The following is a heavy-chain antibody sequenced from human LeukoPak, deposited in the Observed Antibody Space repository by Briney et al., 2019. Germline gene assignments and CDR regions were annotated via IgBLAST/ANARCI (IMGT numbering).Heavy chain of an antibody. CDR2: ISGSGYYT. CDR1: GSGFTFGNFG. J-gene: IGHJ6*03. V-gene: IGHV3-23*01. CDR3: AKDGSWGNYYFYFYMDV. Sequence: GGSLRLSCEASGSGFTFGNFGMSWVRQAPGEGLEWLSGISGSGYYTYYSDSVKGRFTISRDNSKNTLYIEMNNLRAEDTAVYYCAKDGSWGNYYFYFYMDVRGKGTTVTVSS. D-gene: IGHD1-7*01.